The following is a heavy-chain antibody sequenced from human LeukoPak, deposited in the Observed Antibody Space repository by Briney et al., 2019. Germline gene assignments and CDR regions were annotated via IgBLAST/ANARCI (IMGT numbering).Heavy chain of an antibody. CDR2: IIPVFGTA. CDR3: ARGGQGLWWGRFDH. V-gene: IGHV1-69*13. CDR1: GGTFSSYA. D-gene: IGHD4/OR15-4a*01. J-gene: IGHJ5*02. Sequence: SVKVSCKASGGTFSSYAISWVRQAPGQGLEWMGGIIPVFGTANYAQKFQGRVTITADESTSTAYMELSSLRSEDTAVYYCARGGQGLWWGRFDHWGQGTLVTVSS.